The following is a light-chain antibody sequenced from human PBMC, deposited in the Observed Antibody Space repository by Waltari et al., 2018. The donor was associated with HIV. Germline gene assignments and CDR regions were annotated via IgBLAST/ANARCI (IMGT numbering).Light chain of an antibody. V-gene: IGLV2-14*03. CDR1: SHEGWWYNY. J-gene: IGLJ3*02. Sequence: QSALTQPSSVSGSPGTSILISCPCPSHEGWWYNYVSWYQQHPGKAPKLIIFDVGNRPSGVSNRFSGSKSGNTASLTISGLQTEDEADYYCNSYTSTTTRWLFGGGTRLTVL. CDR3: NSYTSTTTRWL. CDR2: DVG.